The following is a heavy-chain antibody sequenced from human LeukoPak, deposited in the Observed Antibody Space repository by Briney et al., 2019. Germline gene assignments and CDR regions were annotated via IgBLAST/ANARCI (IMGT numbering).Heavy chain of an antibody. CDR3: ARVYCSSTSCYTDPNWFDP. J-gene: IGHJ5*02. V-gene: IGHV1-8*03. D-gene: IGHD2-2*02. CDR1: GYTFTSYD. CDR2: MNPNSGNT. Sequence: ASVKVSCKASGYTFTSYDINWVRQATGQGLEWMGWMNPNSGNTGYAQKFQGRVTITRNTSISTAYMELSRLRAEDTAVYYCARVYCSSTSCYTDPNWFDPWGQGTLVTVSS.